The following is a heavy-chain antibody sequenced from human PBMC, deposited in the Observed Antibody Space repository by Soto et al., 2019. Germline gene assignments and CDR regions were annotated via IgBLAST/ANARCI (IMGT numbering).Heavy chain of an antibody. CDR1: GYSFTSYW. Sequence: GESLKISCKGSGYSFTSYWISWVRQMPGKGLEWMGRIDPSDSYTNYSPSLQGHVTISADKSISTAYLQWSGLKASDTAMYYCARQLRGSYSSGWYPPPGMDVWGQGTTVTVSS. J-gene: IGHJ6*02. CDR3: ARQLRGSYSSGWYPPPGMDV. V-gene: IGHV5-10-1*01. CDR2: IDPSDSYT. D-gene: IGHD6-19*01.